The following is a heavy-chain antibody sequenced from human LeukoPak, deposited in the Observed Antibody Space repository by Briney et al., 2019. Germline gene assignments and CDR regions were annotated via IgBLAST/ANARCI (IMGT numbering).Heavy chain of an antibody. J-gene: IGHJ6*02. V-gene: IGHV4-39*07. D-gene: IGHD2-2*01. CDR3: ARFPNSQYQLLSPKRRYYYGMDV. Sequence: SETLSLTCTVSGGSISSSSYYWGWIRQPPGKGLEWIGEINHSGSTNYNPSLKSRVTISVDTSKNQFSLKLSSVTAADTAVYYCARFPNSQYQLLSPKRRYYYGMDVWGQGTTVTVSS. CDR1: GGSISSSSYY. CDR2: INHSGST.